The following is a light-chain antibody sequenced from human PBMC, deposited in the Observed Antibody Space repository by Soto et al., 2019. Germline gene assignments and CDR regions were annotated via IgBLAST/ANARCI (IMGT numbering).Light chain of an antibody. CDR1: QSVFYSSNNKNY. CDR3: QQYYSTPRT. V-gene: IGKV4-1*01. CDR2: WAS. J-gene: IGKJ5*01. Sequence: IVMTQSPDSLTVYLGARATINCKSSQSVFYSSNNKNYLAWYQQKPGQSPKLLIYWASTRESGVPDRFSGSGAGTDFTLTISSLQAGDVAVYYCQQYYSTPRTFGQGTRLEIK.